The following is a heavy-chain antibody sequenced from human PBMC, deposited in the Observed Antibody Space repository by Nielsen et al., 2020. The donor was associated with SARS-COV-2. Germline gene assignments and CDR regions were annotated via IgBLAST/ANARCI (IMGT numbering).Heavy chain of an antibody. D-gene: IGHD3-3*01. J-gene: IGHJ3*02. CDR2: IIPILGIA. CDR3: ARGRVRFLEWLPDAFDI. Sequence: SVKVSCKASGGTFSSYAISWVRQAPGQGLEWMGRIIPILGIANYAQKFQGRVTITADKSTSTAYMELSSLRSEDTAVYYCARGRVRFLEWLPDAFDIWGQGTMVTVSS. V-gene: IGHV1-69*04. CDR1: GGTFSSYA.